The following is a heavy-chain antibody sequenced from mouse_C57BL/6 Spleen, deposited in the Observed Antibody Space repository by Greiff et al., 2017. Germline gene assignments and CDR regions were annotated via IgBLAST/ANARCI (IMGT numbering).Heavy chain of an antibody. Sequence: QVQLQQSGPELVKPGASVKISCKASGYAFSSSWMNWVKQRPGKGLEWIGRIYPGDGDTNYNGKFKGKATLTADKSSRTAYMQLSSLTAEDSAVYFCARAGLNAMDYWGQGTSVTVSS. J-gene: IGHJ4*01. D-gene: IGHD1-3*01. V-gene: IGHV1-82*01. CDR3: ARAGLNAMDY. CDR2: IYPGDGDT. CDR1: GYAFSSSW.